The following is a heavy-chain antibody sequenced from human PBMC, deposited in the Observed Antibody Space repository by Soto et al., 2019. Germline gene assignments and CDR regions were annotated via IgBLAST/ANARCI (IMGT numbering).Heavy chain of an antibody. V-gene: IGHV3-73*01. Sequence: HPGGSLRLSCAASGFIFSASAMHWVRQASGKGLEWVGRIRSKDNNYATAYAASVKDRFTIPRDDSKNTAYLQMNSLKTEDTAVYYCCRLGDDYIWGSYRYISYWGRGTLVTVSS. CDR1: GFIFSASA. J-gene: IGHJ4*02. CDR3: CRLGDDYIWGSYRYISY. CDR2: IRSKDNNYAT. D-gene: IGHD3-16*02.